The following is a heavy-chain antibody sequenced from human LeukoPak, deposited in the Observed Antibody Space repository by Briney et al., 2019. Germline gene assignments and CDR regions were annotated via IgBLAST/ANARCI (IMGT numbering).Heavy chain of an antibody. CDR1: GASISSGDYY. J-gene: IGHJ5*02. CDR3: ASTNCSSATCYGANWFDP. V-gene: IGHV4-30-4*08. CDR2: IYYSGGT. Sequence: SQTLSLTCTVSGASISSGDYYWTWIRQPPGKGLEWIGYIYYSGGTFHYNPSLKSRVNISVDTSKNQFSLRLSSVTAADTAVYYCASTNCSSATCYGANWFDPWGQGTLVTVSS. D-gene: IGHD2-2*01.